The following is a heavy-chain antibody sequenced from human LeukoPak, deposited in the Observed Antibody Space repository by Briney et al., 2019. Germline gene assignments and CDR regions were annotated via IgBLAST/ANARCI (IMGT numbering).Heavy chain of an antibody. CDR3: ARHSGSGSLSRPFDP. Sequence: SETLSLTCSVSGASVTSGGFYWGWLHQPPGKGLEWIATVYYTGSTYYNPSLKSRVTISIDTSKNQFSLSLRSLIAADTAVYYCARHSGSGSLSRPFDPWGQGTLVTVSS. D-gene: IGHD3-10*01. J-gene: IGHJ5*02. CDR2: VYYTGST. V-gene: IGHV4-39*01. CDR1: GASVTSGGFY.